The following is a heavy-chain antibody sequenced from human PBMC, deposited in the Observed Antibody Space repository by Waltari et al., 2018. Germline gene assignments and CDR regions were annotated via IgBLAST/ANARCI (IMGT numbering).Heavy chain of an antibody. V-gene: IGHV1-46*01. CDR1: GYTFTNYY. J-gene: IGHJ4*02. CDR2: IDPDGGGT. CDR3: ARGRGTLGQLLVTY. D-gene: IGHD6-13*01. Sequence: QVQLVQSGAEVERPGASVRIPGKASGYTFTNYYVHWLRQAPGRGFEWLGIIDPDGGGTTYAPKFRDRLSLTRDTSTSVLYMALDNLNSDDSAIYFCARGRGTLGQLLVTYWGQGTQVLVSS.